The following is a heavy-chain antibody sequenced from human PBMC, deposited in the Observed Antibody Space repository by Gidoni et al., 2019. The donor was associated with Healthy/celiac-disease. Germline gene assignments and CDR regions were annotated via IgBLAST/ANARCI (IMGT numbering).Heavy chain of an antibody. J-gene: IGHJ3*02. D-gene: IGHD2-15*01. CDR2: ISYDGSNK. V-gene: IGHV3-30-3*01. CDR1: GFTFSSYA. Sequence: QVQLVESGGGVVQPGRSLRLSCAASGFTFSSYAMHWVRQAPGKGLEWVAVISYDGSNKYYADSVKGRFTISRDNSKNTLYLQMNSLRAEDTAVYYCAREQGTMRGRGGAFDIWGQGTMVTVSS. CDR3: AREQGTMRGRGGAFDI.